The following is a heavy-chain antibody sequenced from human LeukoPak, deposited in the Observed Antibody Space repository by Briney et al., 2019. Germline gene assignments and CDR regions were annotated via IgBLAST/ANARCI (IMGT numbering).Heavy chain of an antibody. J-gene: IGHJ4*02. Sequence: ASVKVSCKASGYTFTGYYMHWVRQAPGQGLEWMGWIIPNSGGTNYAQKFQGRVTMTRDTSISTAYMELSRLRSDDTAVYYCARDERAYDSSGYMGYWGQGTLVTVSS. CDR3: ARDERAYDSSGYMGY. D-gene: IGHD3-22*01. CDR1: GYTFTGYY. V-gene: IGHV1-2*02. CDR2: IIPNSGGT.